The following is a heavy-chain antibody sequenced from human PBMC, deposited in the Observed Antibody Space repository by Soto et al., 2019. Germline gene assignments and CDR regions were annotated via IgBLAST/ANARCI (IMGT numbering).Heavy chain of an antibody. CDR1: GGTFSSYA. CDR2: IIPIFGTA. J-gene: IGHJ6*02. Sequence: QVQLVQSGAEVKKPGSSVKVSYKASGGTFSSYAISWVRQAPGQGLEWMGGIIPIFGTANYAQKFQGRVTITADESTSTAYMELSSLRSDDTAVYYCARGMAAAGNYYYYGMDVWGQGTTVTVSS. V-gene: IGHV1-69*12. CDR3: ARGMAAAGNYYYYGMDV. D-gene: IGHD6-13*01.